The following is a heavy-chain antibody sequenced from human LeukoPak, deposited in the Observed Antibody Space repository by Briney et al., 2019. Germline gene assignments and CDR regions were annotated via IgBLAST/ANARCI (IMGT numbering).Heavy chain of an antibody. Sequence: GGFLRLSCAASGFTFSSYTMSWVRQAPGKGLEWVSTITTSDGNTYYADSVKGRFTVSRDNSKNTLFLQMNSLRAEDTAVYYCAKDGGLWVSAHWGDSWGRGTLVTVSS. CDR2: ITTSDGNT. CDR3: AKDGGLWVSAHWGDS. V-gene: IGHV3-23*01. J-gene: IGHJ4*02. D-gene: IGHD7-27*01. CDR1: GFTFSSYT.